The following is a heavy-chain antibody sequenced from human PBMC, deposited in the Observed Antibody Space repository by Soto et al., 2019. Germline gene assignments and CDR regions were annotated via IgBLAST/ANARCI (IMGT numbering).Heavy chain of an antibody. CDR3: ARVPDSSLGTMDV. Sequence: GESLKISCKGSGYSFTTYWIGWVRQLPGQGLEWMGVMFPGDSDIRYSPSFQGQVTMSADPSTNTAYLEWSSLKAADSAMYYCARVPDSSLGTMDVWGQGTTGTVSS. J-gene: IGHJ6*02. V-gene: IGHV5-51*01. CDR1: GYSFTTYW. D-gene: IGHD6-19*01. CDR2: MFPGDSDI.